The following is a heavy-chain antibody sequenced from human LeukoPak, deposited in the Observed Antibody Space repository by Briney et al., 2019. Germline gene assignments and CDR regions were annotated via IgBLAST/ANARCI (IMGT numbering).Heavy chain of an antibody. CDR2: MNPNSGNT. CDR1: GYTFTSYD. J-gene: IGHJ5*02. CDR3: ARGQRLPRHLNGFDP. D-gene: IGHD6-25*01. Sequence: GASVKVSCKASGYTFTSYDINWVRQATGQGLEWMGWMNPNSGNTGYAQKFQGRVTMTRDTSISTAYMELSRLRSDDTAVYYCARGQRLPRHLNGFDPWGQGTLVTVSS. V-gene: IGHV1-8*01.